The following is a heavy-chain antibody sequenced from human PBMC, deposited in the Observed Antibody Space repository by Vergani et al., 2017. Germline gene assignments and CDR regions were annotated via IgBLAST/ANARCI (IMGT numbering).Heavy chain of an antibody. D-gene: IGHD2-8*01. CDR2: ISGSGGST. CDR1: GFTFSSYA. Sequence: EVQLLESGGGLVQPGGSLRLSCAASGFTFSSYAMSWVRQAPGKGLEWVSAISGSGGSTYYADSVKGRFTISRDNSKNTLYLQMNSLRAEDTAVYYCAKAQQSHGYSGVSDWFDPWGQGTLVTVSS. CDR3: AKAQQSHGYSGVSDWFDP. J-gene: IGHJ5*02. V-gene: IGHV3-23*01.